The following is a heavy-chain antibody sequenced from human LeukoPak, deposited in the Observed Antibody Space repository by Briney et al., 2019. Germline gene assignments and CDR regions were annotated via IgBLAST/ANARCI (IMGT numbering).Heavy chain of an antibody. D-gene: IGHD2-2*01. V-gene: IGHV1-18*01. CDR2: ISAYNGNT. J-gene: IGHJ2*01. Sequence: ASVKVSCKASGYTFTSYGISWVRQAPGQGLEWMGWISAYNGNTNYAQKLQGRVTMTTDTSTSTAYMELRSLRSDDTAVYYCARDGDVVVPGRGEAHFDLWGRGTLVTVSS. CDR1: GYTFTSYG. CDR3: ARDGDVVVPGRGEAHFDL.